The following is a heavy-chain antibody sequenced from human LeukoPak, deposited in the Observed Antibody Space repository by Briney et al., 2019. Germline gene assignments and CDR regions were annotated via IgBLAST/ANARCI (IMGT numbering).Heavy chain of an antibody. J-gene: IGHJ4*02. CDR3: ARGGGYYDSSGYLALHY. V-gene: IGHV3-7*01. D-gene: IGHD3-22*01. Sequence: GGSLRLSCAASGFTSSSYWMSWVRQAPGKGLEWVANIKQDGSEKYYVDSVKGRFTISRDNAKNSLYLQMNSLRAEDTAVYYCARGGGYYDSSGYLALHYWGQGTLVTVSS. CDR1: GFTSSSYW. CDR2: IKQDGSEK.